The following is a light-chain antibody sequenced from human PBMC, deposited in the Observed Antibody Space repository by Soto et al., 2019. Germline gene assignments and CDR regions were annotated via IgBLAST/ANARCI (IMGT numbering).Light chain of an antibody. Sequence: DIQLTQSPSFLSASVGDIVTITCRASQAISSYLAWYQQKPGKAPKLLIYAASTLQSGVPSRFSGSGSGTEFTLTISSLQPEDFAAYYCHHPTWTVGQGTKVDIK. CDR1: QAISSY. J-gene: IGKJ1*01. V-gene: IGKV1-9*01. CDR2: AAS. CDR3: HHPTWT.